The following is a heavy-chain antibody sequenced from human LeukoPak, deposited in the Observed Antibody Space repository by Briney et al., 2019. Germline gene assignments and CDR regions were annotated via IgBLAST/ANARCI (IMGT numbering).Heavy chain of an antibody. V-gene: IGHV4-30-4*01. CDR3: ARVGWVVVPAAMLFPPSWFDP. CDR1: GGSISSGDYY. CDR2: IYYSGST. D-gene: IGHD2-2*01. J-gene: IGHJ5*02. Sequence: PSETLSVTCTVSGGSISSGDYYWSWIRQPPGKGLEWIGYIYYSGSTYYNPSLKSRVTISVDTSKNQFSLKLSSVTAADTAVYYCARVGWVVVPAAMLFPPSWFDPWGQGTLVTVSS.